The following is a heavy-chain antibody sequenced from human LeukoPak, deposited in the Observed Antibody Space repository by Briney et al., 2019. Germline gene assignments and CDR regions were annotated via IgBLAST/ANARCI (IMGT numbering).Heavy chain of an antibody. CDR1: GGSTSSSSYY. J-gene: IGHJ3*02. Sequence: SETLSLTCTVSGGSTSSSSYYWGWIRQPPGKELQCIGSIYYSGSTYYNPSLKSRVTISVDTSKNQFSLKLSSVTAADTAVYYCARVRITMVRGVIITPDAFDIWGQGTMVTVSS. CDR3: ARVRITMVRGVIITPDAFDI. CDR2: IYYSGST. V-gene: IGHV4-39*07. D-gene: IGHD3-10*01.